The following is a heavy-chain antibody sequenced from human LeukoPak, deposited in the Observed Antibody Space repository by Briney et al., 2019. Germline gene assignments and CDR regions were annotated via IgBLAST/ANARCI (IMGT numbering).Heavy chain of an antibody. CDR2: IYTSGST. Sequence: SETLSLTCTVSGGSISSYYWSWIQQPAGKGLEWIGRIYTSGSTNYNPSLKSRVTMSVDTSKNQFSLKLSSVTAADTAVYYCARVGPVAGTGFDYWGQGTLVTVSS. CDR3: ARVGPVAGTGFDY. V-gene: IGHV4-4*07. CDR1: GGSISSYY. D-gene: IGHD6-19*01. J-gene: IGHJ4*02.